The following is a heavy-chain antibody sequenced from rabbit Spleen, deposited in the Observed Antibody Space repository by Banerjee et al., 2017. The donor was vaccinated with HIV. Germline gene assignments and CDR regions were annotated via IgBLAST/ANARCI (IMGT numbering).Heavy chain of an antibody. Sequence: QSLEESGGDLVKPGASLTLTCAASGFSFSSRYYICWVRQAPGKGLEWIACIDSGSSGDTGYATWAKSRFTISKTSSTTVTLQMTSLTAADTATYFCARETSSGWGVVSYYFNLWGPGTLAPS. CDR3: ARETSSGWGVVSYYFNL. J-gene: IGHJ4*01. D-gene: IGHD4-1*01. CDR1: GFSFSSRYY. V-gene: IGHV1S40*01. CDR2: IDSGSSGDT.